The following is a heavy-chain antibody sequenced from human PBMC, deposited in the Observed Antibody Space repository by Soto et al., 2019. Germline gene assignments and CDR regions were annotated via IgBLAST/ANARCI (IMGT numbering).Heavy chain of an antibody. CDR3: ANDPTGVVRNEYFHY. CDR2: ISGSGGNT. J-gene: IGHJ1*01. CDR1: GFTFSSYA. V-gene: IGHV3-23*01. D-gene: IGHD5-18*01. Sequence: PGGSLRLSCAASGFTFSSYAMNWVRQAPGKGLEWVSAISGSGGNTYYADSVKGRFTISRDNSKNTLYLQMNSLRAEDTAVYYCANDPTGVVRNEYFHYWGQGTLVTVSS.